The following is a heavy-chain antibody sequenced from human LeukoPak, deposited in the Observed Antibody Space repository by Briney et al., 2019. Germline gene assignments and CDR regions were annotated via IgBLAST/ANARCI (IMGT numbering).Heavy chain of an antibody. CDR3: ARPSRPYRSTEYFQH. Sequence: PGGSLRLSCAASGFTFSSYEMNWVRQVPGKGLEWISYISSSGSTIYYADSVKGRFTISRDNDKNSLYLQMNSLRAEDTAVYYCARPSRPYRSTEYFQHWGQGTLVTVSS. J-gene: IGHJ1*01. CDR2: ISSSGSTI. D-gene: IGHD6-13*01. V-gene: IGHV3-48*03. CDR1: GFTFSSYE.